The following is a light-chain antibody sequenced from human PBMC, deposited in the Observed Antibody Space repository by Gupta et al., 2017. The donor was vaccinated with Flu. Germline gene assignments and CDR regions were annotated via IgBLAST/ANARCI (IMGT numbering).Light chain of an antibody. V-gene: IGKV3-11*01. Sequence: EILLTQSPATLSLSPRERATLPCRASQSVSSYLAWYQQKPGQAPRHLIYDATNRATGITARFSGSGYGKDLALTSSSREQEDFAGYYCQQHSNWPPYTFGQGTKLEIK. CDR2: DAT. CDR1: QSVSSY. J-gene: IGKJ2*01. CDR3: QQHSNWPPYT.